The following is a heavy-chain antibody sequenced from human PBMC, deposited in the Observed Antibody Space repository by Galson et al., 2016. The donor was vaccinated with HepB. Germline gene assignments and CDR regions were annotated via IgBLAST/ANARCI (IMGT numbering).Heavy chain of an antibody. J-gene: IGHJ3*02. D-gene: IGHD2-21*01. CDR1: GFTFSRIA. V-gene: IGHV3-30*04. CDR2: ILYDGGSN. CDR3: ARVIGGTLDALDR. Sequence: SLRLSCAASGFTFSRIAMHWVRQAPGKGLKWVADILYDGGSNYSADSVKGRFTISRDNSKNTLYLQMNSLRAEASAVYSCARVIGGTLDALDRWGQGTMVTVSS.